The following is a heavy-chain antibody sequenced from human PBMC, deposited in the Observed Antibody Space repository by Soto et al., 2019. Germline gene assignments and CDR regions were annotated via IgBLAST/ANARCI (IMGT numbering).Heavy chain of an antibody. CDR3: ATLQPLDX. CDR2: ISYDGSNK. Sequence: GGSLRLSCAASGFTFSSYGMHWVRQAPGKGLEWVAVISYDGSNKYYADSVKGRFTISRDNSKNTLYLKMNSLRAEDTAVYYCATLQPLDXWGQGTLLTVSX. CDR1: GFTFSSYG. D-gene: IGHD5-18*01. J-gene: IGHJ4*02. V-gene: IGHV3-30*03.